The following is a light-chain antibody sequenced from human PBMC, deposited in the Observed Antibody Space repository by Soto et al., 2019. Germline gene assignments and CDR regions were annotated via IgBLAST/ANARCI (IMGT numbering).Light chain of an antibody. CDR1: SGHSSYT. V-gene: IGLV4-69*01. J-gene: IGLJ3*02. CDR2: LNSDGSH. CDR3: QTWGIGFRA. Sequence: QLVLTQSPSASASLGASVKLTCTLSSGHSSYTIAWHQQQPEKGPRYLMRLNSDGSHSKGDGIPDRFSGSSSGAERYLTISGLQSEDEADYYCQTWGIGFRAFGGGTKLTVL.